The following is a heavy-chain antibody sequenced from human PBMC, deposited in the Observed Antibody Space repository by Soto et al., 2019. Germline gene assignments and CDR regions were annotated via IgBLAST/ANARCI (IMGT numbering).Heavy chain of an antibody. V-gene: IGHV3-33*01. CDR1: GFTFSSYG. CDR3: ARGGYCSSTSCKESPFDY. J-gene: IGHJ4*02. Sequence: GGSMRLSCAASGFTFSSYGMHWVRQAPGKGLEWVAVIWYDGSNKYYADSVKGRFTISRDNSKNTLYLQMNSLRAEDTAVYYCARGGYCSSTSCKESPFDYWGQGTLVTVSS. CDR2: IWYDGSNK. D-gene: IGHD2-2*01.